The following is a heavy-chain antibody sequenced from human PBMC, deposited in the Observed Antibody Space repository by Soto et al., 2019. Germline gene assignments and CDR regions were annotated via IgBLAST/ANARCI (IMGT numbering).Heavy chain of an antibody. Sequence: GGSLRLSCAASGFTFSSYAMIWVRQAPGKGLEWVSAISGSGGSTYYADSVKGRFTISRDNSKNTLYLQMNSQRAEDTAVYYCAKEYYYDSSGYLDYWGQGTLVPVSS. V-gene: IGHV3-23*01. J-gene: IGHJ4*02. CDR3: AKEYYYDSSGYLDY. CDR2: ISGSGGST. CDR1: GFTFSSYA. D-gene: IGHD3-22*01.